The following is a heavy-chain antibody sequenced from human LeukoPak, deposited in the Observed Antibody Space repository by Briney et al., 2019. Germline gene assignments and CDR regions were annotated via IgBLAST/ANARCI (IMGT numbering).Heavy chain of an antibody. V-gene: IGHV1-24*01. CDR3: ATYDFWSGYAYYYYGMDV. Sequence: ASVKVSCTVSGYTLTELSMHWVRQAPGKGLEWMGGFDPEDGETIYAQKFQGRVTMTEDTTTDTAYMELSSLRSEDTAVYYCATYDFWSGYAYYYYGMDVWGQGTTVTVSS. CDR1: GYTLTELS. J-gene: IGHJ6*02. D-gene: IGHD3-3*01. CDR2: FDPEDGET.